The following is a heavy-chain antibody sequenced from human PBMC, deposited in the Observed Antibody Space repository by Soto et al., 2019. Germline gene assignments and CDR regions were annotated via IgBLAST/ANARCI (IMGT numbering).Heavy chain of an antibody. V-gene: IGHV3-49*04. J-gene: IGHJ4*02. CDR2: IRSETYGGTP. D-gene: IGHD3-22*01. CDR3: TRYYHASSGYYVY. CDR1: GFNFGNYA. Sequence: GGSLRLSCTGSGFNFGNYAKSWVRQAPGKGPEWVGFIRSETYGGTPDYAASLRGRFTISRDDSKSIAYLEINSLQTDDTAVYYCTRYYHASSGYYVYWGQATMMTVSS.